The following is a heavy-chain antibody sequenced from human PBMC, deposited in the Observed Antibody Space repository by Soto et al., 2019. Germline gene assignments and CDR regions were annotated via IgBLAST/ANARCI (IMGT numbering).Heavy chain of an antibody. CDR2: ISDDGTTK. J-gene: IGHJ4*02. D-gene: IGHD5-12*01. CDR3: ARGPPVKSGNNVAGDY. Sequence: EVHLVESGGGLVQPGGSLRLSCAASGFTFSIYWFHWVRQTPGKGLVWVSCISDDGTTKTYGDSVKVRFTISRDNAKNTLYLQMSSLEAEDTAVYFCARGPPVKSGNNVAGDYWGQGTLVTVSS. V-gene: IGHV3-74*03. CDR1: GFTFSIYW.